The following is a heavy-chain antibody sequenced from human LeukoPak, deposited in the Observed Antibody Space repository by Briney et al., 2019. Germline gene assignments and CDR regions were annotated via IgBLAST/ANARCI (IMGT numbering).Heavy chain of an antibody. J-gene: IGHJ4*02. V-gene: IGHV1-8*01. CDR2: MNPNSGNT. D-gene: IGHD2-2*01. CDR3: AKHSGIVVVPAADFDY. Sequence: ASVKVSCKASGYTFTSYDINWVRQATGQGLEWMGWMNPNSGNTGYAQKFQGRVTMTRNTSISTAYMELSSLRSEDTAVYYCAKHSGIVVVPAADFDYWGQGTLVTVSS. CDR1: GYTFTSYD.